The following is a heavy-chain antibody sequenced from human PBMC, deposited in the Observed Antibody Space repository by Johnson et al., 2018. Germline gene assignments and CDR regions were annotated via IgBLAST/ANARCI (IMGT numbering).Heavy chain of an antibody. D-gene: IGHD5-18*01. J-gene: IGHJ3*02. V-gene: IGHV6-1*01. CDR3: ARDLYSYGQWAFDI. Sequence: QVQLQQSGPGLVKXSQTLSLTCAISGDSVSSKSGAWNWIRQSPSRGLEWLGRTYYRSKGYHDYAISVKSRITLSPATSKNQFSLQLNSVTPEDTAVYYCARDLYSYGQWAFDIWGQGTMVTVSS. CDR1: GDSVSSKSGA. CDR2: TYYRSKGYH.